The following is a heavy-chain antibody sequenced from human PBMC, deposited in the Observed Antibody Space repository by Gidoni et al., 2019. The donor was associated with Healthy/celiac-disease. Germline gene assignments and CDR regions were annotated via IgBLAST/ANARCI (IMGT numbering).Heavy chain of an antibody. D-gene: IGHD3-22*01. CDR3: ARDIYYDSSGDSNFDY. CDR1: GFTFSSYS. Sequence: EVQLVESGGGLVKPGGSLRLSCAASGFTFSSYSMNWVRQAPGKGLEWVSSISSSSSYIDYADSVKGRFTISRDNAKNSLYLQMNSLRAEDTAVYYCARDIYYDSSGDSNFDYWGQGTLVTVSS. V-gene: IGHV3-21*01. J-gene: IGHJ4*02. CDR2: ISSSSSYI.